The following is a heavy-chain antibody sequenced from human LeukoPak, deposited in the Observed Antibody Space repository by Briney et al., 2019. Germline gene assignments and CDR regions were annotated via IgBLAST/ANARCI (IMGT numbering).Heavy chain of an antibody. Sequence: SATLSLTCVVSGGSIYSPNWWTWVRQPPGKGLEWIGEVSHTGRTNYHPSLQSRVTISLDESKNHFSLRVTSMTAADTAVYYCATRDDSGPYGGQGTLVTVSS. J-gene: IGHJ4*02. CDR1: GGSIYSPNW. CDR3: ATRDDSGPY. CDR2: VSHTGRT. V-gene: IGHV4/OR15-8*01. D-gene: IGHD4-17*01.